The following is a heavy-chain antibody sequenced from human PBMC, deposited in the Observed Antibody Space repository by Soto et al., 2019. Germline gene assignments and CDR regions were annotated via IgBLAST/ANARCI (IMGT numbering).Heavy chain of an antibody. CDR2: VTSSGDGK. V-gene: IGHV3-23*01. CDR3: VRRDGYNLAY. Sequence: GGSLRLSCIASGFNFISYHMTWVRQSPGRGLEWVSTVTSSGDGKYYADSVKSRFTISRDNSKNTLFLQINTVRADDTAVYYCVRRDGYNLAYWGQGXLVTVYS. CDR1: GFNFISYH. D-gene: IGHD5-12*01. J-gene: IGHJ4*02.